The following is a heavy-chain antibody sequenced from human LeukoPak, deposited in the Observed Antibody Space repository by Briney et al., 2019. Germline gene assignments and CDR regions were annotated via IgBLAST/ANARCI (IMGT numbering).Heavy chain of an antibody. J-gene: IGHJ6*02. CDR2: IYYSGST. D-gene: IGHD3-10*01. Sequence: PSETLSLTCTVSGGSISSGDYYWSWIRQPPGKGLEWIGYIYYSGSTYYNPSLKSRVTISVDTSKNQFSLKLSSVTAADTAVYYCARGYGSGPYYYYGMDVWGQGTTVTISS. CDR1: GGSISSGDYY. CDR3: ARGYGSGPYYYYGMDV. V-gene: IGHV4-30-4*01.